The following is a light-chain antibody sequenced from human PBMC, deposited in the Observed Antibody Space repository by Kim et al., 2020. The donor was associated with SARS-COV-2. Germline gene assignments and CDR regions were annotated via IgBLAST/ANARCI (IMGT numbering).Light chain of an antibody. V-gene: IGLV3-1*01. CDR3: QAWDSSAVV. J-gene: IGLJ2*01. Sequence: SYELTQPPSVSVSPGQTASITCSGDKLGDKYACXYKQKPGQSPVLVIYQDSKRPSGIPERFSGSNSGNTATLTISGTQAMDEADYYCQAWDSSAVVFGGG. CDR1: KLGDKY. CDR2: QDS.